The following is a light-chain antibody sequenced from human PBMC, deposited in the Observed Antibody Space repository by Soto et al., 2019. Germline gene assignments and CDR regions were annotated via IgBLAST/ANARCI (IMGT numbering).Light chain of an antibody. CDR2: GND. V-gene: IGLV1-44*01. CDR1: SSNIGSNT. J-gene: IGLJ2*01. CDR3: QSYDSGLSAVL. Sequence: QSVLTQPPSASVTPGQRVTISCSGSSSNIGSNTVDWYQQFPGTAPKLLIYGNDNRPSGVPDRFSGSKSDTSASLAVTGLQAEDEADYYCQSYDSGLSAVLFGGGTKLTVL.